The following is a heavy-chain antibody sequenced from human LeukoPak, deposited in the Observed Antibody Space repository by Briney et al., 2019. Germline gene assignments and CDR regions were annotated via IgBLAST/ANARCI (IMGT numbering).Heavy chain of an antibody. CDR3: ATVGPIRPARIAYCGGDCSHYFDY. J-gene: IGHJ4*02. CDR1: GYSLTTYY. D-gene: IGHD2-21*02. Sequence: GASVKVSCKASGYSLTTYYIHWIRQAPGQGLEWMAVISPSGGSTIYAQKFQGRVTMTEDTSTDTAYMELSSLRSEDTAVYYCATVGPIRPARIAYCGGDCSHYFDYWGQGTLVTVSS. V-gene: IGHV1-46*01. CDR2: ISPSGGST.